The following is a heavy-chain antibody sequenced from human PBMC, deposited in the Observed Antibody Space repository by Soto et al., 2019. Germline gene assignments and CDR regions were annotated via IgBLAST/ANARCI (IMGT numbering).Heavy chain of an antibody. V-gene: IGHV3-23*01. CDR3: AKIGGTAMDPDY. J-gene: IGHJ4*02. Sequence: EVQLLESGGGLVQPGGSLRLSCAASGFTFNNYAMSWVRQPPGKGLEWVSAISGRSSDTYYADSVRGRFTISRDNSQNTLYLQMSSLRAEDTAVYYCAKIGGTAMDPDYWGQGTLVTVSS. D-gene: IGHD5-18*01. CDR1: GFTFNNYA. CDR2: ISGRSSDT.